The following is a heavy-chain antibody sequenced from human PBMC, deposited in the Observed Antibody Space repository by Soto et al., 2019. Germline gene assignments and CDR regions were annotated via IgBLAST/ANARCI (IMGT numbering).Heavy chain of an antibody. Sequence: TSLNVDCKTSGNTMRKDAIDCGRQAPGQSLEWMGWIQGGNDNTYYSQRFQGRLTFTRDTSPGTTYMELSSLTSEDTAIYYCARDDSGYSGSHYIAYFNFWCQGALV. J-gene: IGHJ4*02. V-gene: IGHV1-3*01. CDR3: ARDDSGYSGSHYIAYFNF. CDR2: IQGGNDNT. CDR1: GNTMRKDA. D-gene: IGHD1-26*01.